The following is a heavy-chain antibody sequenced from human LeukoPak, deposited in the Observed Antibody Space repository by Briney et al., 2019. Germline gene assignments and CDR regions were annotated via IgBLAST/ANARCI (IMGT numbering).Heavy chain of an antibody. Sequence: ASVTVSCKASGYTFTSYGISWVRQAPGQGLEWMGWISAYNGNTNYAQKLQGRVTMTTDTSTSTAYMELRSLRSDDTAVYYCARGGYDYGGFAPHEGDYWGQGTLVTVSS. J-gene: IGHJ4*02. V-gene: IGHV1-18*01. CDR3: ARGGYDYGGFAPHEGDY. CDR2: ISAYNGNT. D-gene: IGHD4-23*01. CDR1: GYTFTSYG.